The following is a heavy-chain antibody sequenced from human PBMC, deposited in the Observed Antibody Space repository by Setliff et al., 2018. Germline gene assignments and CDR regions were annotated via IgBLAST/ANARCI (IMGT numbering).Heavy chain of an antibody. D-gene: IGHD6-19*01. Sequence: GGSLRLSCAASGFTFSSYEMNWVRQAPGKGLEWVSYISSSGSTIYYADSVKGRFTISRDNAKNSLYLQMNSLRAEDTAVYYCARGEGSSGWYSGNWFDPWGQGTLVTVSS. CDR2: ISSSGSTI. J-gene: IGHJ5*02. V-gene: IGHV3-48*03. CDR1: GFTFSSYE. CDR3: ARGEGSSGWYSGNWFDP.